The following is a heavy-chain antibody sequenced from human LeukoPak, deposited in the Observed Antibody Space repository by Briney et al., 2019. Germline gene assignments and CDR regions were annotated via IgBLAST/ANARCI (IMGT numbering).Heavy chain of an antibody. Sequence: PGGSLRLSRAASGFTFSSYSMNWVRQAPGKGLEWVSSISSSSSYIYYADSVKGRFTISRDNAKNSLYLQMNSLRAEDTAVYYCARALSTSHPNDYWGQGTLVTVSS. V-gene: IGHV3-21*01. CDR2: ISSSSSYI. CDR1: GFTFSSYS. J-gene: IGHJ4*02. D-gene: IGHD2-2*01. CDR3: ARALSTSHPNDY.